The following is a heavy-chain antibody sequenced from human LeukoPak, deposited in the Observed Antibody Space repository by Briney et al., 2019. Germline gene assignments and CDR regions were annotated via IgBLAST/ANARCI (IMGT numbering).Heavy chain of an antibody. Sequence: SETLSLTCAVSGYSISSSYWWSWVRQPPGKGLEWIGEISHRGNTNYNPSLKSRVSTSVDKSKNQLSLKLSSVTAVDTAVYYCARQGIAVAGTGYFDYWGQGTLVTVSS. CDR3: ARQGIAVAGTGYFDY. D-gene: IGHD6-19*01. CDR2: ISHRGNT. CDR1: GYSISSSYW. J-gene: IGHJ4*02. V-gene: IGHV4-4*02.